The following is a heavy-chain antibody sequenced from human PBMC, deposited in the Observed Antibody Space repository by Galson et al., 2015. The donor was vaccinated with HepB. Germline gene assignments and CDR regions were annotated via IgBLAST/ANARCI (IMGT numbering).Heavy chain of an antibody. CDR3: ARDAYTSGWYTQRGNWFDP. CDR1: GGTFSGYT. J-gene: IGHJ5*02. D-gene: IGHD6-19*01. CDR2: IIPILGIA. V-gene: IGHV1-69*04. Sequence: SVKVSCKASGGTFSGYTISWVRQAPGQGLEWMGRIIPILGIANYAQKFQGRVTITADKSTSTAYMELISLRSEDTAVYYCARDAYTSGWYTQRGNWFDPWGQGTLVTVSS.